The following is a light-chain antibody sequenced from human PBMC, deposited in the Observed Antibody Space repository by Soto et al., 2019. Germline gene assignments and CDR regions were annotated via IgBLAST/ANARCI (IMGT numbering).Light chain of an antibody. CDR1: QSVSTS. CDR2: GAS. J-gene: IGKJ1*01. CDR3: QQYNNWPPWT. Sequence: EIVMTQSPATLSVSPGERVTFSCRASQSVSTSLAWYQQKPGQAPRLLIYGASTRATGIPVRFSGSGSGTEFTLTISSLLSEDFAVYYCQQYNNWPPWTFGQGTKVEIK. V-gene: IGKV3-15*01.